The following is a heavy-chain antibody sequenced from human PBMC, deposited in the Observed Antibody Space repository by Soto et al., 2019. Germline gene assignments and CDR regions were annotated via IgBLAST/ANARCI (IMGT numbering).Heavy chain of an antibody. J-gene: IGHJ4*02. V-gene: IGHV3-33*01. CDR1: GFTFSSYG. CDR2: IWYDGSNK. CDR3: ARTRGSYYVDIDY. Sequence: QVQLGESGGGVVQPGRSLRLSCAASGFTFSSYGMHWVRQAPGKGLEWVAVIWYDGSNKYYADSVKGRFTISRDNSKNTLYLQMNSLRAEDTAVYYCARTRGSYYVDIDYWGQGTLVTVSS. D-gene: IGHD1-26*01.